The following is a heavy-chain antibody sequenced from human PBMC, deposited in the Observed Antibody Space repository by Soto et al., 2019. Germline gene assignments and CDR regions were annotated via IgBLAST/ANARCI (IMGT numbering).Heavy chain of an antibody. V-gene: IGHV1-18*01. J-gene: IGHJ6*02. D-gene: IGHD2-2*01. CDR2: ISAYNGNT. CDR3: ARDRPAAMPEDHYYYGMDV. CDR1: GYTFTSYG. Sequence: ASVKVSCKASGYTFTSYGISWVRQAPGQGLEWMGWISAYNGNTNYAQKLQGRVTMTTDTSTSTAYMELRSLRAEDTAVYYCARDRPAAMPEDHYYYGMDVWGQGTTVTVSS.